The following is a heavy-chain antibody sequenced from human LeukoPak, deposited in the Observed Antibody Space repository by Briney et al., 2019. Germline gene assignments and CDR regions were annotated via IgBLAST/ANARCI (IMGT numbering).Heavy chain of an antibody. CDR1: GGSFSGYY. Sequence: PSETLSLTCAVYGGSFSGYYWSWIRQPPGKGLEWIGEINHSGSTNYNPSLKSRVTISVDTSKNQFSLKLSSATAADTAVYYCARCTRITMVRGVIITGIYYFDYWGQGTLVTVSS. CDR3: ARCTRITMVRGVIITGIYYFDY. CDR2: INHSGST. D-gene: IGHD3-10*01. J-gene: IGHJ4*02. V-gene: IGHV4-34*01.